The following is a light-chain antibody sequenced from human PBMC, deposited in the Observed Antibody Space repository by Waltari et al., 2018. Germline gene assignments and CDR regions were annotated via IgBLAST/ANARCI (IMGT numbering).Light chain of an antibody. CDR2: DAS. J-gene: IGKJ2*01. CDR1: PSVSSY. CDR3: HQRGSWPQT. Sequence: EIVLTQSPSTLSLSPGERATLSCRASPSVSSYLAWYQQKPGQAPRLLIYDASNRATGIPARFSGSGSGTDFTLTISSLEPEDFAVYYCHQRGSWPQTFGQGTQLELK. V-gene: IGKV3-11*01.